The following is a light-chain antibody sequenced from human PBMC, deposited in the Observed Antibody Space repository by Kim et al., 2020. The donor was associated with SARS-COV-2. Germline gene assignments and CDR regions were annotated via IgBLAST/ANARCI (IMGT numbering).Light chain of an antibody. CDR2: GDI. Sequence: QSVLTQPPSVSGSPGQRVTVSCTGTHSNIGAGYDVHWYQQFPGMAPKLLIYGDINRPSGVPARFSCSKSGSSASLVITGLPPEDEVDYYCQSYASSLSGYVFGSGTKVTVL. CDR1: HSNIGAGYD. CDR3: QSYASSLSGYV. J-gene: IGLJ1*01. V-gene: IGLV1-40*01.